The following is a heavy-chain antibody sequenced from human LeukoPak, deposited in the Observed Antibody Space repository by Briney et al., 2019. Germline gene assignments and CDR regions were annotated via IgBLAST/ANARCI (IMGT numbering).Heavy chain of an antibody. CDR2: IYHSGRT. CDR1: GYSISSGYY. D-gene: IGHD3-10*01. J-gene: IGHJ4*02. Sequence: SETLSLTCTVSGYSISSGYYWGWIRQPPGKGLEWIGSIYHSGRTYYNPSLKSRVTISGDTSKNQFSLKLSSVTAADTAVYYCARDQGRITMVRGVMMGPFDYWGQGTLVTVSS. V-gene: IGHV4-38-2*02. CDR3: ARDQGRITMVRGVMMGPFDY.